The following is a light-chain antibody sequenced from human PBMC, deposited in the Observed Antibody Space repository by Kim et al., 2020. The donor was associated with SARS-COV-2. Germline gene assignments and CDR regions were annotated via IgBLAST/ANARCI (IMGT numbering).Light chain of an antibody. CDR3: QAWDSSTAV. V-gene: IGLV3-1*01. CDR1: KLGDKY. J-gene: IGLJ1*01. CDR2: QDS. Sequence: YELTQPPSVSVSPGQTASITCSGDKLGDKYASWYQQKSGQSPVLVIHQDSKRPSGIPERFSGSNSGNTATLTISGTQAMDEADYYCQAWDSSTAVFGTGTKVT.